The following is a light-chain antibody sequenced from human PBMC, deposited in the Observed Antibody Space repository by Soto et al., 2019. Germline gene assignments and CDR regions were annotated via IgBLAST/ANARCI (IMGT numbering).Light chain of an antibody. CDR1: QGISSY. CDR2: AAS. J-gene: IGKJ1*01. CDR3: QQLNSYPQT. V-gene: IGKV1-9*01. Sequence: IQLTQSPSSLSASVGDRVTITCRASQGISSYLAWYQQKPVKAPKLLIYAASTLQSGVPSRFSGSGSGTDFTLTISSLQPEDFATYYCQQLNSYPQTFGQGTNV.